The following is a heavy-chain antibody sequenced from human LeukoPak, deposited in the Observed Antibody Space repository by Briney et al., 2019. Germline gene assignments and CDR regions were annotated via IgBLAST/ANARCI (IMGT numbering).Heavy chain of an antibody. CDR2: IYYSGST. CDR1: GGSISSGDYY. D-gene: IGHD2-15*01. V-gene: IGHV4-30-4*01. Sequence: SGTLSLTCTVSGGSISSGDYYWSWIRQPPGKGLEWIGYIYYSGSTYYNPSLKSRVTISVDTSKNQFSLKPSSVTAADTSVYYCASLGYCSGGSCYIFDYWGQGTLVTVSS. J-gene: IGHJ4*02. CDR3: ASLGYCSGGSCYIFDY.